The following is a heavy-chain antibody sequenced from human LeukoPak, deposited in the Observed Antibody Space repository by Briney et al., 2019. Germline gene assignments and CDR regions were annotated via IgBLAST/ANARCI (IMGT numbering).Heavy chain of an antibody. CDR3: AKTKPYGTTWYGGID. D-gene: IGHD6-13*01. J-gene: IGHJ4*02. CDR2: IGESGGGT. CDR1: GFTFSSYA. Sequence: PGGSLRLSCVASGFTFSSYAMSWVRQAPGKGLEWVSAIGESGGGTHYADSVKGRFTISRDNSKNTLYLQMNSLRAEDTAVYYCAKTKPYGTTWYGGIDWGQGALVTVSS. V-gene: IGHV3-23*01.